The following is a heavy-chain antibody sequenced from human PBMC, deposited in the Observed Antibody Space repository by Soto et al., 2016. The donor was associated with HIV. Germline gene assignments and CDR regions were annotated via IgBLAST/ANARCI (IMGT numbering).Heavy chain of an antibody. D-gene: IGHD1-1*01. CDR2: IYYSGST. CDR1: GGSLRNFH. J-gene: IGHJ6*03. CDR3: ARVVGEGYKQGYDYHMDS. Sequence: QVQLQESGPGLVKPSETLSLTCAVSGGSLRNFHWSWIRQPPGEGLEFIGFIYYSGSTNYIPSLESRVTISLDTSKNQFSLKMKSVTAADTAVYFCARVVGEGYKQGYDYHMDSWGNGGPRHRLL. V-gene: IGHV4-59*01.